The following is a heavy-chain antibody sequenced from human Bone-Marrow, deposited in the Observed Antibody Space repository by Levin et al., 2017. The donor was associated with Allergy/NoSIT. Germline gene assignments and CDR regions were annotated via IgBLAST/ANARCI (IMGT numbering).Heavy chain of an antibody. D-gene: IGHD3-22*01. Sequence: RGESLKISCKTSSDSLAKYWIGWVRQMPGKGLEWMGIIYPGDSDTRYNPSFQALITISADKSISTAYLQWRSLKTSDTATYYCARGSDISGYYFDFWGQGTLVTVSS. J-gene: IGHJ4*02. CDR1: SDSLAKYW. CDR2: IYPGDSDT. V-gene: IGHV5-51*01. CDR3: ARGSDISGYYFDF.